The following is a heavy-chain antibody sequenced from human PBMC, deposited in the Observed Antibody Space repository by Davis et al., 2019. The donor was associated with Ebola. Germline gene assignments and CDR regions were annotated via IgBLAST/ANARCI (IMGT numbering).Heavy chain of an antibody. CDR2: ISTNGENT. D-gene: IGHD2-15*01. CDR1: GFPFSSYA. CDR3: VKDRFTVVVVHGGFDY. V-gene: IGHV3-64D*06. Sequence: GESLKIPCSASGFPFSSYAMHWVRQAPGKGLESVSRISTNGENTYYAESVKGRFTISRDNSKDTLYLQMRSLRTEDTAVYYGVKDRFTVVVVHGGFDYWGQGTLVTVSS. J-gene: IGHJ4*02.